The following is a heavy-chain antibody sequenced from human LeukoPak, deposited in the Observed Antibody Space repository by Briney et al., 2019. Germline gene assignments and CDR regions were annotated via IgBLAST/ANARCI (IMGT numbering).Heavy chain of an antibody. CDR2: IKQDGSEK. CDR1: GFTSCSYW. Sequence: PGGSLRLSCAASGFTSCSYWMSWVRQAPAKGPEWVANIKQDGSEKYYVDPVKGRFTISRDNAKNSLYLQMNSLRAEDTAAYYCARGATVTNYYYYMDVWGKGTTVTVSS. D-gene: IGHD4-17*01. V-gene: IGHV3-7*01. J-gene: IGHJ6*03. CDR3: ARGATVTNYYYYMDV.